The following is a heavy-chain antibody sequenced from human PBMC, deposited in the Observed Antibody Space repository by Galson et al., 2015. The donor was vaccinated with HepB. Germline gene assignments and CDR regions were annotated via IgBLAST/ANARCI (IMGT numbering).Heavy chain of an antibody. D-gene: IGHD3-10*01. V-gene: IGHV3-11*06. CDR2: ISGSARYT. J-gene: IGHJ6*02. CDR3: ARDLLGFGLDV. CDR1: GFTFSDYY. Sequence: SLRLSCAVSGFTFSDYYMSWIRQAPGKGLEWISYISGSARYTNYADSVKGRFTISRDSAKNSLYLQMNSLRVDDTAIYYCARDLLGFGLDVWGQGTTVTVSS.